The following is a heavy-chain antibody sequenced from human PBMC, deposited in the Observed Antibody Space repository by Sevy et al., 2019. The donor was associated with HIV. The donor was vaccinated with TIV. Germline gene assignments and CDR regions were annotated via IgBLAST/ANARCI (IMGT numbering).Heavy chain of an antibody. D-gene: IGHD3-16*01. Sequence: KQSQTLSLTCAISGDSVSSNSAVWNWIRQSPSRGLEWLGRTYYRPKWYNDYTVSVKSRITINPDTSKNQFSLQLNSVTPEDTAMYYCARKDDSVGSFDIWGQGTMVTVSS. J-gene: IGHJ3*02. CDR3: ARKDDSVGSFDI. V-gene: IGHV6-1*01. CDR1: GDSVSSNSAV. CDR2: TYYRPKWYN.